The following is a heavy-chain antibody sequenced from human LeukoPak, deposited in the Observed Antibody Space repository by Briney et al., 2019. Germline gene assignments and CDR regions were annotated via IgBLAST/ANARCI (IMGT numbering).Heavy chain of an antibody. CDR2: LYYRGST. Sequence: PSETLSLTCTFSADIKDSRSYYGGGIRQAPGKGLEWIGTLYYRGSTFYNPSLNSRVIISVDTSQNQFSLSLSSVTAADTSIYYCARGQGSGSSWAFDYWGQGTLVTVSS. CDR1: ADIKDSRSYY. J-gene: IGHJ4*02. D-gene: IGHD1-26*01. CDR3: ARGQGSGSSWAFDY. V-gene: IGHV4-39*01.